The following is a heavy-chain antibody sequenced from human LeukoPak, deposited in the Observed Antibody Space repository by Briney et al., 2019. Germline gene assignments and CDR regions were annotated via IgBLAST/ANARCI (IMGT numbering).Heavy chain of an antibody. V-gene: IGHV4-39*01. D-gene: IGHD3-22*01. CDR2: IYYSGST. CDR3: GYDSSGSDGYY. Sequence: SETLSLTCTVSGGSISSSSYYWGWIRQPPGKGLEWIGSIYYSGSTYYNPSLKSRVTISVDTSKNQFSLKLSSVTAADTAMYYCGYDSSGSDGYYWGQGTLVTVSS. J-gene: IGHJ4*02. CDR1: GGSISSSSYY.